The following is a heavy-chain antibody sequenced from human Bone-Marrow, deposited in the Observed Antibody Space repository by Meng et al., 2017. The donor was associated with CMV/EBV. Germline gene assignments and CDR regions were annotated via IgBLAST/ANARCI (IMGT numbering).Heavy chain of an antibody. D-gene: IGHD2-2*01. Sequence: SVKVSCKASGGTFSSYTISWVRQAPGQGLEWMGRIIPILGIANYAQKFQGRVTITADKSTSTAYMELSSLRSEDTAVYYCARTRWDCSSTSCYHWPPGYWGQGTLVTVSS. CDR2: IIPILGIA. J-gene: IGHJ4*02. CDR1: GGTFSSYT. V-gene: IGHV1-69*02. CDR3: ARTRWDCSSTSCYHWPPGY.